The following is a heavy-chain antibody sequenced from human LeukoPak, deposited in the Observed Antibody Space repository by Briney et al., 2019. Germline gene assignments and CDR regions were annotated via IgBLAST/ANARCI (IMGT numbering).Heavy chain of an antibody. V-gene: IGHV4-59*01. J-gene: IGHJ4*02. Sequence: SETLPLTCTVSGGSISSYYWSWIRQPPGKGLEWIGYIYYSGSTNYNPSLKSRVTISVDTSKNQFSLKLSSVTAADTAVYYCARGVAVAGPFDYWGQGTLVTVSS. CDR1: GGSISSYY. CDR3: ARGVAVAGPFDY. D-gene: IGHD6-19*01. CDR2: IYYSGST.